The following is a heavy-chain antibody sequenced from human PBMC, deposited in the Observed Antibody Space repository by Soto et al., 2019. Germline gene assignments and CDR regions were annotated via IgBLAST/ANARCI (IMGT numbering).Heavy chain of an antibody. V-gene: IGHV3-7*05. J-gene: IGHJ6*03. CDR2: IKQNGSKK. D-gene: IGHD3-3*01. CDR1: GFTFGSYW. Sequence: PGGSLRLSCAASGFTFGSYWMSWVRQAPWKGLEWVANIKQNGSKKYYADSVKGRFTISRDNAKNTLYLQMNSLRAEDTAVYNCARQVYDCWSGSTLYYYYLMDVWGKGTTVTVSS. CDR3: ARQVYDCWSGSTLYYYYLMDV.